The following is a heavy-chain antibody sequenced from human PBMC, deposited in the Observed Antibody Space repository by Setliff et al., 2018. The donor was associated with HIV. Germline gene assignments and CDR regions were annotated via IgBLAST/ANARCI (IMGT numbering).Heavy chain of an antibody. CDR1: HGSITSTSYY. D-gene: IGHD2-21*02. CDR3: ARQGNIVVVTSFDY. Sequence: SETLSLTCIVSHGSITSTSYYWGWVRQPPGKGLEWVGNVDYTGSTYYNPSLKGRVTISVDTSKNQFSLRLNSVTAADTAVYYCARQGNIVVVTSFDYWGQGTLVTVSS. CDR2: VDYTGST. J-gene: IGHJ4*02. V-gene: IGHV4-39*07.